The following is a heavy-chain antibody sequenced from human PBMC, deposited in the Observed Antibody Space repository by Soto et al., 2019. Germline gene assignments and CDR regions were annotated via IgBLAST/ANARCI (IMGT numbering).Heavy chain of an antibody. CDR1: GFTFSSYG. V-gene: IGHV3-30*18. Sequence: GGSLRLSCAASGFTFSSYGMHWVRQAPGKGLEWVAVISYDGSNKYYADSVKGRFTISRDNSKNTLYLQMNSLRAEDTAVYYCAKGSSWYRMDSEYFQHWGQGTLVTVSS. CDR2: ISYDGSNK. CDR3: AKGSSWYRMDSEYFQH. D-gene: IGHD6-13*01. J-gene: IGHJ1*01.